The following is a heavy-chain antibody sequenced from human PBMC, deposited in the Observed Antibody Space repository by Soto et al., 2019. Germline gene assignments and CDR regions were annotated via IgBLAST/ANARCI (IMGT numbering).Heavy chain of an antibody. Sequence: EVQLVESGGGLIQPGGSLKLSCAASGFTVGNNYMSWVRQAPGKGLEWVSLIYSTGTTKYADSVKGRFTVSRYNAKNALYLQRNSLRAEDTAVYYCVKDGRGSGSHYNSVGYWGQRTLVTVSS. CDR1: GFTVGNNY. D-gene: IGHD3-10*01. V-gene: IGHV3-53*01. CDR2: IYSTGTT. J-gene: IGHJ4*02. CDR3: VKDGRGSGSHYNSVGY.